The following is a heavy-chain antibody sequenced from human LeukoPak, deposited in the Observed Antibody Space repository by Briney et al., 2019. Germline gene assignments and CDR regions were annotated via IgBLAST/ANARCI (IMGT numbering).Heavy chain of an antibody. Sequence: GGSLRLSCAASGFTFSSYWMSWVRQAPGKGLEWVANIKQDGSEKYYVDSVKGRFTISRDNAKSSLYLQMNSLRAEDTAVYYCARARYCSSTSCFNAPSDAFDIWGQGTMVTVSS. J-gene: IGHJ3*02. CDR1: GFTFSSYW. V-gene: IGHV3-7*01. CDR2: IKQDGSEK. CDR3: ARARYCSSTSCFNAPSDAFDI. D-gene: IGHD2-2*01.